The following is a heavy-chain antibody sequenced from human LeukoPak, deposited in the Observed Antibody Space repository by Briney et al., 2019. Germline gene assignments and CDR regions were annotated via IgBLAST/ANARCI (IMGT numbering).Heavy chain of an antibody. CDR3: ARGIYGSVTYYFDY. CDR2: IWSDGSKK. V-gene: IGHV3-33*01. CDR1: GFTFSNYG. D-gene: IGHD4-11*01. J-gene: IGHJ4*02. Sequence: GSLRLSFAASGFTFSNYGMHWVRQAPGKGLEWVTIIWSDGSKKYYADSVKGRFTISRDNSNDMLYLQMNSLRAEDTAVYYCARGIYGSVTYYFDYWGQGTLVTVSS.